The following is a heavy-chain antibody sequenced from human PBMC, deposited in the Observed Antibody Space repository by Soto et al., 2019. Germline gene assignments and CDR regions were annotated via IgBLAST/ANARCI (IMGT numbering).Heavy chain of an antibody. Sequence: PGESLKISCQGSGYSFAGYWITWVRQKPGKGLEWMGRIDPSDSQAYYSPSFQGQVTISADKSINTAYLQWRSLKASDTAVYYCARHRGSPGSYFGTDVWGQGTTVTVSS. CDR3: ARHRGSPGSYFGTDV. CDR2: IDPSDSQA. J-gene: IGHJ6*02. V-gene: IGHV5-10-1*04. CDR1: GYSFAGYW. D-gene: IGHD3-16*02.